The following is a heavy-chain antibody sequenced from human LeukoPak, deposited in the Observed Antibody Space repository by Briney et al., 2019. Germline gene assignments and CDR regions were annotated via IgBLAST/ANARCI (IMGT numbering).Heavy chain of an antibody. V-gene: IGHV1-18*01. Sequence: ASVKVSCKASGYTFTSYGISWVRQAPGQGLEWMGWISAYNGNTNYAQKLQGRVTMTTDTSTSTAYMELRSLRSDDTAVYYCARDVGRGRPNVRFLEWFPGDYWGQGTLVTVSS. CDR3: ARDVGRGRPNVRFLEWFPGDY. CDR2: ISAYNGNT. D-gene: IGHD3-3*01. CDR1: GYTFTSYG. J-gene: IGHJ4*02.